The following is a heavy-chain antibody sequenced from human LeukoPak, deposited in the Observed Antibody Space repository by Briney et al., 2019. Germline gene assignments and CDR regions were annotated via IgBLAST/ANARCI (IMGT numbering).Heavy chain of an antibody. J-gene: IGHJ4*02. CDR3: ARGQGITMIDPVELDY. D-gene: IGHD3-22*01. Sequence: PSETLSLTCTVSGGSISSSFWSWIRQPPGKGLEWIGYIYYSGSTNYNPSLKSRVTISVDTSKNQFSLKLSSVTAADTAVYYCARGQGITMIDPVELDYWGQGTLVTVSS. V-gene: IGHV4-59*01. CDR2: IYYSGST. CDR1: GGSISSSF.